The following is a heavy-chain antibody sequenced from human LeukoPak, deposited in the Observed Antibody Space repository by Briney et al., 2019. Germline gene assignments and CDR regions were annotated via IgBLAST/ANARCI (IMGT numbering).Heavy chain of an antibody. D-gene: IGHD2-2*01. CDR1: GFTFKYFA. CDR2: VTGSATST. Sequence: PGGSLRLSCAASGFTFKYFAMNWVRQAPGKGLEWVATVTGSATSTYYAHSVKGRFTISRDNSKHTLYLQMNSLRAEDTAVYYCSKWKAIVLVPAARSPIDYWGQGTLVTVSS. J-gene: IGHJ4*02. V-gene: IGHV3-23*01. CDR3: SKWKAIVLVPAARSPIDY.